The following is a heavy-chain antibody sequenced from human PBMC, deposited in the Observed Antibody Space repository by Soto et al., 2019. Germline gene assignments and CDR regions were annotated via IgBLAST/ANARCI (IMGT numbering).Heavy chain of an antibody. CDR3: APHTLDTGMPSGY. Sequence: QVQLLQSGAEVREPGASVKVSCKASGYTFTNYGVSWVRQAPGQGLEWMGWIGGYKGNTNYAQNLQGRVTLTTDTSTSTAYMELRSLRSDDTAVYYCAPHTLDTGMPSGYWGQGTLVTVSS. CDR2: IGGYKGNT. CDR1: GYTFTNYG. D-gene: IGHD5-18*01. V-gene: IGHV1-18*01. J-gene: IGHJ4*02.